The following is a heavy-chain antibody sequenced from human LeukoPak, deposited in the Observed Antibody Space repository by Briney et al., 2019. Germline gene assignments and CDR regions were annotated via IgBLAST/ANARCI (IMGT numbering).Heavy chain of an antibody. CDR2: IDWDDDK. J-gene: IGHJ3*02. CDR3: ARIQDPSDAFDI. CDR1: GFSLSTSGMC. Sequence: SGPTLVNPTQTLTLTCTFSGFSLSTSGMCVGWIRQPPGKALEWLARIDWDDDKYYSTSLKTRLTISKDTSKNQVVFTKTNMDPVDTATYYCARIQDPSDAFDIWGQGTMVTVSS. V-gene: IGHV2-70*11.